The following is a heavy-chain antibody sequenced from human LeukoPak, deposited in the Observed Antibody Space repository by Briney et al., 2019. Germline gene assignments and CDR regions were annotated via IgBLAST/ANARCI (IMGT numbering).Heavy chain of an antibody. CDR3: ARVLQQLVQYYYYYYYYMDV. J-gene: IGHJ6*03. CDR1: GFTFSDYY. V-gene: IGHV3-11*04. Sequence: PGGSLRLSCAASGFTFSDYYMSWIRQAPGKGLEWVSYISSSGSTIYYADSVKGRFTISRDNAKNSLYLQMNSLRAEDTAVYYCARVLQQLVQYYYYYYYYMDVWGEGTTVTVSS. D-gene: IGHD6-13*01. CDR2: ISSSGSTI.